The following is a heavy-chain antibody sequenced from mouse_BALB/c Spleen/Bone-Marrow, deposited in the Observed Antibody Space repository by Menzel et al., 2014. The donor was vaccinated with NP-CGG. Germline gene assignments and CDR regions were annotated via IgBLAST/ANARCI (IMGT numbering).Heavy chain of an antibody. CDR3: ARGGNWEDFDY. CDR2: ISSGSSAI. J-gene: IGHJ2*01. V-gene: IGHV5-17*02. CDR1: GFTFSSFG. D-gene: IGHD4-1*01. Sequence: EVQLVESGGGLVQPGGSRRLSCAASGFTFSSFGMHWVRQAPEKGLEWVAYISSGSSAIYYADTVRGRCTISRDNPKNTLFLQMTSLRSEDTAMYYCARGGNWEDFDYWGQGTTLTVSS.